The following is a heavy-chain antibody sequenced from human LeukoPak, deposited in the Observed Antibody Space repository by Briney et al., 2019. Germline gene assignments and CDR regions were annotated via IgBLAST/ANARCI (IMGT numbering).Heavy chain of an antibody. CDR3: ARRYCSTCPTGHAFDL. CDR1: GFSFRNYW. CDR2: LSSGDNT. J-gene: IGHJ3*01. D-gene: IGHD2-2*01. Sequence: QPGGSMRLSCAASGFSFRNYWMSWVRQAPGRGLEWVSALSSGDNTHYADSVNGRFTISRDNSKNTLYLQLNSLRAEDTAVYYCARRYCSTCPTGHAFDLWGQGTLVTVSS. V-gene: IGHV3-23*01.